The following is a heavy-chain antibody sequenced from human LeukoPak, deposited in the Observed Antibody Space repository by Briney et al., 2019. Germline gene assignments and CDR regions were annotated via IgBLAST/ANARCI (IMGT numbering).Heavy chain of an antibody. D-gene: IGHD3-22*01. CDR2: INPNSGGT. V-gene: IGHV1-2*02. CDR3: ARLDYDSSGYFDS. CDR1: GYTFTGYY. J-gene: IGHJ4*02. Sequence: GASVKVSCKASGYTFTGYYMHWVRQAPGQGVEWMGWINPNSGGTNYAQKFQGRVTMTRDTSISTAYMELSRLRSDDTAVYYCARLDYDSSGYFDSWGQGTLVTVSS.